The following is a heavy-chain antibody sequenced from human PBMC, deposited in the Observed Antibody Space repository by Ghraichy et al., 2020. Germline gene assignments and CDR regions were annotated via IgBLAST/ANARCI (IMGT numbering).Heavy chain of an antibody. D-gene: IGHD3-16*02. CDR3: ARALYDYVWGSYRYSGGPDY. J-gene: IGHJ4*02. CDR1: GGSFSGYY. Sequence: SETLSLTCAVYGGSFSGYYWSWIRQPPGKGLEWIGEINHSGSTNYNPSLKSRVTISVDTSKNQFSLKLSSVTAADTAVYYCARALYDYVWGSYRYSGGPDYWGQGTLVTVSS. CDR2: INHSGST. V-gene: IGHV4-34*01.